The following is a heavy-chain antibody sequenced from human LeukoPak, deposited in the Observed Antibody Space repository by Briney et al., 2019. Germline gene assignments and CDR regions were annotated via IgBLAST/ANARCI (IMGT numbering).Heavy chain of an antibody. CDR3: ARENYYDSSGYYYVDDY. CDR2: IIPIFGTA. J-gene: IGHJ4*02. CDR1: GGTFSSYA. V-gene: IGHV1-69*05. D-gene: IGHD3-22*01. Sequence: ASVKVSCKASGGTFSSYAISWVRQAPGQGLEWMGRIIPIFGTANYAQKFQGRVTITTDESTSTAYMELSSLRSEDTAVYYCARENYYDSSGYYYVDDYWGQGTLVTVSS.